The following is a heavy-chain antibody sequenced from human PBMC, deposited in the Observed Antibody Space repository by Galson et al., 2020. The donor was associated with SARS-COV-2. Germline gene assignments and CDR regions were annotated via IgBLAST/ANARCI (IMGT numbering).Heavy chain of an antibody. D-gene: IGHD3-22*01. CDR2: IAWDDDK. CDR3: ARTVNYYDSSGLGFDP. CDR1: VYALSTSAMC. Sequence: TQSAGQTCTSAVYALSTSAMCVSGIRQPPGKALEWLALIAWDDDKYYSTSLKTRLTISKDTSKNQVVLTMTNMDPVDTATYYCARTVNYYDSSGLGFDPWGQGTLVTVSS. J-gene: IGHJ5*02. V-gene: IGHV2-70*01.